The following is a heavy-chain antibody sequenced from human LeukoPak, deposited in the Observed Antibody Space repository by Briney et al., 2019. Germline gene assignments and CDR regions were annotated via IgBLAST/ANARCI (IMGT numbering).Heavy chain of an antibody. CDR2: KYHTGST. CDR1: GYSISSGFH. CDR3: ARDGQPCSGSNCYSVDV. Sequence: SETLSLTCTVSGYSISSGFHWGWIRQPPGKRLEWIGSKYHTGSTYYNPSLRSRVTISVDTSKNQFSLKLSSVTAADTAVYYCARDGQPCSGSNCYSVDVWGQGTMVTVS. D-gene: IGHD2-2*02. J-gene: IGHJ3*01. V-gene: IGHV4-38-2*02.